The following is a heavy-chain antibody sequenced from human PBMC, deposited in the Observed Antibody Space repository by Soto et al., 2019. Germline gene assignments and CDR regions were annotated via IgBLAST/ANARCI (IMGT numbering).Heavy chain of an antibody. CDR1: GFTFSSYG. V-gene: IGHV3-33*01. J-gene: IGHJ4*02. D-gene: IGHD6-13*01. Sequence: QVQLVESGGGVVQPGRSLRLSCAASGFTFSSYGMHWVRQAPGKGLEWVAVIWYDGSNKYYADSVKGRFTISRDNSKNTLYLQMNSLRDEDTAVYYCARDYSSSWYGLDYWGQETLVTVSS. CDR2: IWYDGSNK. CDR3: ARDYSSSWYGLDY.